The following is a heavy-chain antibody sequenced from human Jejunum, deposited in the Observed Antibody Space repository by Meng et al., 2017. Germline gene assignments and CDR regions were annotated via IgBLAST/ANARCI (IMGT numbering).Heavy chain of an antibody. Sequence: GGSLRLSCAAPGFPFSSFSTHWVRQVPGRGLESVSAISGDGSSTFYADSVKGRFTISRDNSKNTLYLQMGSLRSEDTALYYCAREDKGDYDYWGQGTLVTVSS. D-gene: IGHD2-21*01. CDR2: ISGDGSST. CDR3: AREDKGDYDY. CDR1: GFPFSSFS. V-gene: IGHV3-64*02. J-gene: IGHJ4*02.